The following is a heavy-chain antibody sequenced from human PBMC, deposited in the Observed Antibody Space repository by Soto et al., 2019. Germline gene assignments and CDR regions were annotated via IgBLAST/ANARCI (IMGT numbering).Heavy chain of an antibody. CDR1: GFTFSSYA. V-gene: IGHV3-30-3*01. CDR2: ISYDGSNN. D-gene: IGHD1-26*01. CDR3: ARDFGSLGATIDY. Sequence: GGSLRLSCAASGFTFSSYAMHWVRQAPGKGLEWVAVISYDGSNNYYADSVKGRFTISRDNSKNTLCLQMNSLRAEDTAVYYCARDFGSLGATIDYWGQGTLVTVS. J-gene: IGHJ4*02.